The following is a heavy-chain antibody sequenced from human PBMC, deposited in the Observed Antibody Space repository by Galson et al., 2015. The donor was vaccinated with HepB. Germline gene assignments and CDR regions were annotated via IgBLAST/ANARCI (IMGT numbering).Heavy chain of an antibody. CDR2: ISGSGGST. V-gene: IGHV3-23*01. CDR1: GFTFSSYA. CDR3: AKATSSGWLGAVFGYFDY. J-gene: IGHJ4*02. D-gene: IGHD6-19*01. Sequence: SLRLSCAASGFTFSSYAMSWVRQAPGKGLEWVSAISGSGGSTYYADSVKGRFTISRDNSKNTLYLQMNSLRAEDTAVYYCAKATSSGWLGAVFGYFDYWGQGTLVTVSS.